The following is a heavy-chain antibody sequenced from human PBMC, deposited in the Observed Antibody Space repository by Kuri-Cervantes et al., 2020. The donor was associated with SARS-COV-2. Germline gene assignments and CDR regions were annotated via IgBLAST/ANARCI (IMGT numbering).Heavy chain of an antibody. Sequence: ASVKVSCKASGYTFTGYYMHWVRQAPGQGLEWMGWINPNSGGTNYAQKFQGWVTISADKSISTAYLQWSSLKASDTAMYYCARRGKTTIFGVPSPFDYWGQGTLVTVSS. CDR3: ARRGKTTIFGVPSPFDY. CDR1: GYTFTGYY. J-gene: IGHJ4*02. D-gene: IGHD3-3*01. V-gene: IGHV1-2*04. CDR2: INPNSGGT.